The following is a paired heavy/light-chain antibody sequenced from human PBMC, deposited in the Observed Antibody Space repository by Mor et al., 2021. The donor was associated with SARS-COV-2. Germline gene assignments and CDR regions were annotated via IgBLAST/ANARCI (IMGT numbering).Light chain of an antibody. Sequence: EMVMTQSPATLSVSPGERVTLSCRASQSVGSNLAWYQQKPGQAPRLLIYGASTRATGIPARFSGSGSGTEFTLTISSLQSEDFAVYYCQQYNSWPPYTFGQGSKLETK. CDR2: GAS. J-gene: IGKJ2*01. V-gene: IGKV3-15*01. CDR3: QQYNSWPPYT. CDR1: QSVGSN.
Heavy chain of an antibody. V-gene: IGHV3-23*01. J-gene: IGHJ6*02. CDR2: ISGGGFNT. D-gene: IGHD3-9*01. CDR3: TKEPYYDILTGLGKGPYYFYGMDV. Sequence: EVQLLESGGGLVKPGGSLRLSCAASGFIFSTYALGWVRQAPGKGLEWVSAISGGGFNTHYADSVKGRFTISRDNSKNTLYLQMSSLRGEDTAVYYCTKEPYYDILTGLGKGPYYFYGMDVWGQGTTVTVSS. CDR1: GFIFSTYA.